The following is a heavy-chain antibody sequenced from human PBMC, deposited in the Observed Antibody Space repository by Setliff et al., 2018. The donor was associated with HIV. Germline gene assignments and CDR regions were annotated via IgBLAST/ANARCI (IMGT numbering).Heavy chain of an antibody. J-gene: IGHJ5*02. CDR3: ARGGCNGNVCYDSRGWFDP. CDR1: GDSISSGNYA. CDR2: IYTRGTS. Sequence: PSETLSLTCTVSGDSISSGNYAWSWLRQPAGKGLEWIGRIYTRGTSDYNPSRKSRVTMSLDTSKNEFSLTLRFVTAADTAVYSCARGGCNGNVCYDSRGWFDPWGQGTLVTVSS. V-gene: IGHV4-61*02. D-gene: IGHD5-12*01.